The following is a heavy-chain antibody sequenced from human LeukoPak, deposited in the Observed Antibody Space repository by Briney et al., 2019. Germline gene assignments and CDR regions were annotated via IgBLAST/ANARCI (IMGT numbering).Heavy chain of an antibody. D-gene: IGHD4-11*01. V-gene: IGHV3-15*01. CDR3: TTLPDYLHAFDI. Sequence: GGSLRLSCAASGFTFSSYAMSWVRQAPGKGLEWVGRIKSKTDGGTTDYAAPVKGRFTISRDDSKNTLYLQMNSLKTEDTAVYYCTTLPDYLHAFDIWGQGTMVTVSS. CDR2: IKSKTDGGTT. CDR1: GFTFSSYA. J-gene: IGHJ3*02.